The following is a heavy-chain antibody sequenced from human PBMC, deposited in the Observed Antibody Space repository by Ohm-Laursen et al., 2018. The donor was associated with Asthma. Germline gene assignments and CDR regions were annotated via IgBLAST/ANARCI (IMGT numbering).Heavy chain of an antibody. CDR2: IDSDDDK. CDR3: ARWYYGMDV. J-gene: IGHJ6*02. V-gene: IGHV2-70*04. CDR1: GFSLSTSRMR. Sequence: TQTLTLTCTFSGFSLSTSRMRVSWIRQPPGQALKWLARIDSDDDKLYSTSLKTRLTISKDTSKNQVVLTMTNMDPVDTATYYCARWYYGMDVWGQGTTVTVSS.